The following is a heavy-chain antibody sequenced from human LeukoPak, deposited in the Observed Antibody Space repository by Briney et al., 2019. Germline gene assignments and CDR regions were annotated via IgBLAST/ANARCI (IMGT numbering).Heavy chain of an antibody. CDR1: GFTFSSYA. J-gene: IGHJ4*02. D-gene: IGHD3-10*01. Sequence: GGSLRLSGAASGFTFSSYAMSWVRQAPGKGLEWVSAISGSGGSTYYADSVKGRFTISRDNSKNTLYLQMNSLRAEDTAVYYCAKVLSGNLWFGELWGFYFDYWGQGTLVTVSS. V-gene: IGHV3-23*01. CDR3: AKVLSGNLWFGELWGFYFDY. CDR2: ISGSGGST.